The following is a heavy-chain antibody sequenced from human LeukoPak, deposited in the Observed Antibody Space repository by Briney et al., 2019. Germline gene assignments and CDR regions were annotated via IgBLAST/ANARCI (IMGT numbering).Heavy chain of an antibody. CDR2: ISHVGGSS. J-gene: IGHJ6*03. D-gene: IGHD6-19*01. Sequence: GGSLRLSCAASGFTFSSYAMSWVRQAPGKGLEWVSAISHVGGSSYYADSVKGRFAISRDHSKNLLYLQMNSLRDEDTAVYYCAKGGWLGIFQYYYMDVWGEGKTVTVSS. CDR1: GFTFSSYA. CDR3: AKGGWLGIFQYYYMDV. V-gene: IGHV3-23*01.